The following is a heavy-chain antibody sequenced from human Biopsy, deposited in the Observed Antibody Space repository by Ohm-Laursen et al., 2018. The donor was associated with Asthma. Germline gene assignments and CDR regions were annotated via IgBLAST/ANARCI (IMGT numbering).Heavy chain of an antibody. V-gene: IGHV3-30*18. J-gene: IGHJ4*02. CDR3: AKRRGYSDLTDFDH. CDR1: GFVFRSHA. D-gene: IGHD3-3*01. Sequence: SLRLSCAASGFVFRSHAMHWVRQAPGKGLEWVAVVSYDGGVVHYADSMKGRSTISRDNAKSTLYLQMNRLRTDDTAVYFCAKRRGYSDLTDFDHWGQGALVTVSS. CDR2: VSYDGGVV.